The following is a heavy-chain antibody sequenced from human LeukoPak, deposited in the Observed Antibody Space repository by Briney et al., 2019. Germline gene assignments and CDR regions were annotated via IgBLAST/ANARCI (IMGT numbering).Heavy chain of an antibody. CDR1: SGSISSYY. D-gene: IGHD6-13*01. Sequence: SETLSLTCTVSSGSISSYYWSWIRQPPGKGLEWIGYIYTSGSTNYNPSLKSRVTISVDTSKNQFSLKLSSVTAADTAVYYCARHGFPFIAAALAWFDPWGQGTLVTVSS. CDR2: IYTSGST. CDR3: ARHGFPFIAAALAWFDP. J-gene: IGHJ5*02. V-gene: IGHV4-4*09.